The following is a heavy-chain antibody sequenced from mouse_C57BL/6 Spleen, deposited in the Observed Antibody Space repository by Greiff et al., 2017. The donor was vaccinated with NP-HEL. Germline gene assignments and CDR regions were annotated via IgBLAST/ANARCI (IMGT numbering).Heavy chain of an antibody. Sequence: EVQLQQSGPGLVKPSQSLSLTCSVTGYSITSGYYWNWIRQFPGNKLEWMGYISYDGSNNYNPSLKNRISITRDTSKNQFFLKLNSVTTEDTATYYCAREDGYLYYYAMDYWGQGTSVTVSS. CDR1: GYSITSGYY. CDR2: ISYDGSN. D-gene: IGHD2-3*01. J-gene: IGHJ4*01. CDR3: AREDGYLYYYAMDY. V-gene: IGHV3-6*01.